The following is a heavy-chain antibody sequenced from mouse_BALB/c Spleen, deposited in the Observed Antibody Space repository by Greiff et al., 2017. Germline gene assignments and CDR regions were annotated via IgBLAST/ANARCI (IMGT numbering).Heavy chain of an antibody. V-gene: IGHV2-9-2*01. CDR2: IWTGGGT. J-gene: IGHJ4*01. Sequence: VMLVESGPGLVAPSQSLSITCTVSGFSLTSYDISWIRQPPGKGLEWLGVIWTGGGTNYNSAFMSRLSISKDNSKSQVFLKMNSLQTDDTAIYYCVRDGLYAMDYWGQGTSVTVSS. CDR3: VRDGLYAMDY. CDR1: GFSLTSYD.